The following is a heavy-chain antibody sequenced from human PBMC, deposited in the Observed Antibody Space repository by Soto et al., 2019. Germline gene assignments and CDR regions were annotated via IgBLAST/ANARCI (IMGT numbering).Heavy chain of an antibody. V-gene: IGHV4-4*02. CDR3: ARDSRNGTDGGCSIMRDAFDV. D-gene: IGHD2-15*01. CDR2: IYHSGAR. CDR1: AFSVTNNNY. Sequence: QAQLQESGPGLVRSSGTLSLTCTVSAFSVTNNNYWNWVRQYPGKAREWIGEIYHSGARYYNPSLSGRAIILLDKSKNLITLRLTSVTAADTSVYYGARDSRNGTDGGCSIMRDAFDVWGQGTLVTVSS. J-gene: IGHJ3*01.